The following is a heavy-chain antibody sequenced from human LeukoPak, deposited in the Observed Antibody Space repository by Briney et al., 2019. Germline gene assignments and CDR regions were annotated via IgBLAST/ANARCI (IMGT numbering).Heavy chain of an antibody. Sequence: PGGSLGLSCAASGFTFSNYVMSWVRQAPGRGLEWVSGVSGSGDTPYYADSVKDRFTVSRDNSKNTVYLQINSLRAEDTAVYYCAGTRWELLYWGQGTLVTVSS. J-gene: IGHJ4*02. CDR1: GFTFSNYV. D-gene: IGHD1-26*01. CDR3: AGTRWELLY. V-gene: IGHV3-23*01. CDR2: VSGSGDTP.